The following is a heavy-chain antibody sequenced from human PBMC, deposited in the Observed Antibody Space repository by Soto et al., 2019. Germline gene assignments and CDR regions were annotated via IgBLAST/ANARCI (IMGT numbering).Heavy chain of an antibody. CDR2: INHSGST. CDR3: GRSMGATTRRSYYNYGLDD. Sequence: SETLSLTCAVYGGSFSGYYWSWIRQPPGKGLEWIGEINHSGSTNYNPSLKSRGTISVDPSTNQFSLKLSYVTAADTAAYYCGRSMGATTRRSYYNYGLDDWGQGTTVTVSS. D-gene: IGHD1-26*01. V-gene: IGHV4-34*01. CDR1: GGSFSGYY. J-gene: IGHJ6*02.